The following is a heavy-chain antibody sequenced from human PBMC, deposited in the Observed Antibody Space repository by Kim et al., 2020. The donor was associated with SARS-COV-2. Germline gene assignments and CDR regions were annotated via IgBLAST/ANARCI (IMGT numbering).Heavy chain of an antibody. CDR3: AREEDYDFWSGYYSGFNY. D-gene: IGHD3-3*01. J-gene: IGHJ4*02. Sequence: GRFTISRDNAKNSLYLQMNSLRAEDTAVYYCAREEDYDFWSGYYSGFNYWGQGTLVTVSS. V-gene: IGHV3-11*06.